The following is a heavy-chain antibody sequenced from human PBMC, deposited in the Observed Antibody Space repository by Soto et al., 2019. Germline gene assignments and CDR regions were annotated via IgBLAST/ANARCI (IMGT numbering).Heavy chain of an antibody. CDR1: GYTFTSYH. J-gene: IGHJ4*02. CDR2: ISAYNTNT. Sequence: VQSGAEVKKPGASVKVSCKTSGYTFTSYHISWVRQAPGQGIEWMGWISAYNTNTNYAQKFQGRVTMTTDTLTSTAYMELRSLRSDDTAVYYCARDTPPTDYWGQGTLVTVSS. V-gene: IGHV1-18*01. CDR3: ARDTPPTDY.